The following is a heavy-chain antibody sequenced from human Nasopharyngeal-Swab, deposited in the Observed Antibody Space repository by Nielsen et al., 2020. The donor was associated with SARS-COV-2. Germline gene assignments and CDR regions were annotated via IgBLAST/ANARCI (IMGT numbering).Heavy chain of an antibody. Sequence: GGSLRLSCAASGFTFSDYYMSWIRQATGKGLAWVSYISSSSSYTNYADSVKGRFTISRDNAKNSLYLQMNSLRAEDTAVYYCAREPRGYCSGGSCYFVGRAFDIWGQGTMVTVSS. CDR1: GFTFSDYY. V-gene: IGHV3-11*05. J-gene: IGHJ3*02. CDR2: ISSSSSYT. CDR3: AREPRGYCSGGSCYFVGRAFDI. D-gene: IGHD2-15*01.